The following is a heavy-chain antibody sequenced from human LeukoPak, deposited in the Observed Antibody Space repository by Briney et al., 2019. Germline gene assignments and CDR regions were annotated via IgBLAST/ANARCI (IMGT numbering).Heavy chain of an antibody. CDR2: ISAYNGNT. Sequence: ASVKVSCKASGYTFTSYCISWVRQAPGQGLEWMGWISAYNGNTNYAQKFQGRVTMTTDTSTSTAYMELRSLRSDDTAVYYCARVAGYSYAQYNWFDPWGQGTLVTVSS. V-gene: IGHV1-18*01. D-gene: IGHD5-18*01. J-gene: IGHJ5*02. CDR1: GYTFTSYC. CDR3: ARVAGYSYAQYNWFDP.